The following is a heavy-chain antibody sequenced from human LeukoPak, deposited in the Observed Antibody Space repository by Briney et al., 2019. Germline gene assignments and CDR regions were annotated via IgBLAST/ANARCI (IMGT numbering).Heavy chain of an antibody. D-gene: IGHD5-12*01. CDR1: GFTSSTYG. J-gene: IGHJ4*02. Sequence: GGSRRLSCAASGFTSSTYGTHWVRQAPGKGREWVAVISYDGSNKYYADSVKGRFTISRDNSKNTLYLQMNSLRAEDTAVYYCARSGANGYDPEDYWGQGTLVTVSS. CDR2: ISYDGSNK. CDR3: ARSGANGYDPEDY. V-gene: IGHV3-30*03.